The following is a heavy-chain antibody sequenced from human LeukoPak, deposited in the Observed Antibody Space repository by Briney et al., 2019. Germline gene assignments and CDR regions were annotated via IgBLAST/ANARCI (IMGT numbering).Heavy chain of an antibody. CDR1: GFTFSSYA. J-gene: IGHJ4*02. D-gene: IGHD6-13*01. CDR3: AKDRAGIAAAGRPYFDY. Sequence: GGSLRLSCAASGFTFSSYAMSWVRQAPGKGLEWVSAISGGGGNTYYADSVKGRFTISRHNSKNTLYLQMNSVRAEDTAVYYCAKDRAGIAAAGRPYFDYWGQGTLVTVSS. V-gene: IGHV3-23*01. CDR2: ISGGGGNT.